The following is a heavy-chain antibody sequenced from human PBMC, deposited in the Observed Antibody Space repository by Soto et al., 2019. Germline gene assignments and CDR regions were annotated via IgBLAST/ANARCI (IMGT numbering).Heavy chain of an antibody. CDR1: GFRFRDYW. J-gene: IGHJ4*02. CDR2: IKQDESDK. CDR3: VRATYFSDSSGYTRCFDY. V-gene: IGHV3-7*03. Sequence: GGSLRLSCAVSGFRFRDYWMSWVRQAPGKGLEWVANIKQDESDKYYVDSVKGRFTISRDNAKNALYLQMNSLKTEDTAVYYCVRATYFSDSSGYTRCFDYWGQGTLVTVSS. D-gene: IGHD3-22*01.